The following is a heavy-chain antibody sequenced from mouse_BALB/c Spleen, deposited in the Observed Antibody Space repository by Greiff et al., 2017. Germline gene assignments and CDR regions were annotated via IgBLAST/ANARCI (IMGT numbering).Heavy chain of an antibody. Sequence: EVQVVESGGGLVKPGGSLKLSCAASGFAFSSYDMSWVRQTPEKRLEWVAYISSGGGSTYYPDTVKGRFTISRDNAKNTLYLQMSSLKSEDTAMYYCARSIYYYFDYWGQGTTLTVSS. CDR3: ARSIYYYFDY. CDR1: GFAFSSYD. D-gene: IGHD1-1*01. V-gene: IGHV5-12-1*01. CDR2: ISSGGGST. J-gene: IGHJ2*01.